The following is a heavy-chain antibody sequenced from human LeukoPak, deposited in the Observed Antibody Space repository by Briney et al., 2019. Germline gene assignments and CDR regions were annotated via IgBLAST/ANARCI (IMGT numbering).Heavy chain of an antibody. Sequence: ASVKVSRKASGGTFSSYAISWVRQAPGQGLEWMGGIIPIFGTANYAQKFQGRVTITTDESTSTAYMELSSLRSEDTAVYYCARGISGSYTADYWGQGTLVTVSS. D-gene: IGHD1-26*01. J-gene: IGHJ4*02. V-gene: IGHV1-69*05. CDR3: ARGISGSYTADY. CDR2: IIPIFGTA. CDR1: GGTFSSYA.